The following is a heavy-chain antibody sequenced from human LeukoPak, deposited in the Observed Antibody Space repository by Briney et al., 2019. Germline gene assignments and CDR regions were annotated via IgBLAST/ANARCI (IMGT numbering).Heavy chain of an antibody. CDR2: INSNGSST. D-gene: IGHD5-12*01. CDR3: AKGGATICDN. Sequence: GGSLTLSCAASGFTFSNYWMRWVRQAPGKGLVWVSRINSNGSSTNYADSVKGRFTISRDNAKNTLYLQMSSLRAEDTAVYYCAKGGATICDNWGQGTLVTVSS. V-gene: IGHV3-74*01. CDR1: GFTFSNYW. J-gene: IGHJ4*02.